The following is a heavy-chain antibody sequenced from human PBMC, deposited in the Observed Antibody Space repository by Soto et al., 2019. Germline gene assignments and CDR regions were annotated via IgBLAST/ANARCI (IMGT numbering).Heavy chain of an antibody. CDR2: ISFDGRSK. J-gene: IGHJ6*02. V-gene: IGHV3-30*09. CDR3: ARDTVTSLTPYQGFYYYGMDV. Sequence: PGGSVRLAXTASGFTFSSYTMHWPRRAPGKGLEWEGSISFDGRSKYYAVWLKCRIVITRDNAKDSLYLQMDTLRPDDTAIYYCARDTVTSLTPYQGFYYYGMDVWGQGTTVTVSS. CDR1: GFTFSSYT. D-gene: IGHD2-2*01.